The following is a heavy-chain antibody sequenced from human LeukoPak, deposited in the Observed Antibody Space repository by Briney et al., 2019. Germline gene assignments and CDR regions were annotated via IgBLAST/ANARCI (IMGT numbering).Heavy chain of an antibody. CDR2: IYYSGST. CDR3: ARYLTTVTTYSDY. Sequence: SETLSLTCTVSGGSISSYYWSWIRQPPGKGLEWIGYIYYSGSTNYNPSLKSRVTISVDTSKNQFSLKLSSVTAADTAVYYCARYLTTVTTYSDYWGQGTLVTVSS. CDR1: GGSISSYY. J-gene: IGHJ4*02. V-gene: IGHV4-59*12. D-gene: IGHD4-17*01.